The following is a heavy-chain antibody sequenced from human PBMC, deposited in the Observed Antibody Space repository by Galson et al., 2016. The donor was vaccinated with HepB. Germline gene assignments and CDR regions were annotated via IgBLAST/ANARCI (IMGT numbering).Heavy chain of an antibody. Sequence: SLRLSCAASGLTFSSHGMHWVRQAPHKGLEWVAFISYDGNYKYYADSVKGRFTISRDNSKTTLSLQMNSLRPEDTAVYYCAKDGPTVGLFDYWGQGTLDTVSS. D-gene: IGHD1-26*01. CDR2: ISYDGNYK. CDR3: AKDGPTVGLFDY. CDR1: GLTFSSHG. J-gene: IGHJ4*02. V-gene: IGHV3-30*18.